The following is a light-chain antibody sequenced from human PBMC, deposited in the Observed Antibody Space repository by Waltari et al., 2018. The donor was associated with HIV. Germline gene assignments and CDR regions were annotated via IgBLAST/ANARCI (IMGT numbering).Light chain of an antibody. CDR3: SSDKSINNVV. V-gene: IGLV2-14*03. J-gene: IGLJ1*01. CDR2: DVT. CDR1: DSDIGGSNF. Sequence: QPALTQPASVSGSPGQSITISCTGTDSDIGGSNFVSWYQQHPGKAPRLLIFDVTARPSGVSDRFAGSKAGTSASLTISGLQAEDEADYYCSSDKSINNVVFGSGTKVTVL.